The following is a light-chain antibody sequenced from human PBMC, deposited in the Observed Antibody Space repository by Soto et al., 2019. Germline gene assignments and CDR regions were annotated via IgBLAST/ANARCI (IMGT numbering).Light chain of an antibody. J-gene: IGKJ5*01. V-gene: IGKV3-11*01. CDR3: QQYGSSPGT. CDR2: DAS. Sequence: EIVLTQSPATLSLSPGERSTLSCRASQSVSSYLAWYQQKPGQXPWXXIYDASNRAAGVPARFSGSGSGTDLTLTISRLEPEDFEVDYCQQYGSSPGTFGQGTRLEIK. CDR1: QSVSSY.